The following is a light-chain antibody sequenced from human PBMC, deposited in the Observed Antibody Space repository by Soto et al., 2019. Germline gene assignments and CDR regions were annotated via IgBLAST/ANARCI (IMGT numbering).Light chain of an antibody. CDR1: SSDVGGHNF. CDR3: RLYSSSGPPV. J-gene: IGLJ2*01. Sequence: QSVLTQPASVSGSPGQSITISCTGTSSDVGGHNFVSWYQQHPGRAPKLMIYDVRNRPSGVSNRFSGSKSANTASLVISGPQAGDEGEFYLRLYSSSGPPVFGRGTKLTVL. CDR2: DVR. V-gene: IGLV2-14*03.